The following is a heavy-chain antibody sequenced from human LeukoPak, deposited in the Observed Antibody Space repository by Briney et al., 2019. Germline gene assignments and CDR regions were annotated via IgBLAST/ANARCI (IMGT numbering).Heavy chain of an antibody. CDR2: FSGSGGST. V-gene: IGHV3-23*01. Sequence: GGSLRLSCAASGFTFSNYAMSWVRQAPGKGLEWVSAFSGSGGSTYYADSVKGRFTISRDNAKNSLYLQMNSLRAEDTAVYYCARDTYDSSGYYYVNAFDIWGQGTMVTVSS. CDR1: GFTFSNYA. D-gene: IGHD3-22*01. J-gene: IGHJ3*02. CDR3: ARDTYDSSGYYYVNAFDI.